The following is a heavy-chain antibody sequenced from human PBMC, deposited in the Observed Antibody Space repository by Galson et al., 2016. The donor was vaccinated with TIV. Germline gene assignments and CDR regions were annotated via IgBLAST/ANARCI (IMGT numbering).Heavy chain of an antibody. J-gene: IGHJ4*02. CDR2: ISHDGNNK. D-gene: IGHD1-14*01. Sequence: SLRLSCAASGFTFDSYTFHWVRQTPGKGLEWVAIISHDGNNKDFADSVQGRFTISRDSSKGTVFLQMNSLRLEDTAVYYCTRDGRGSLKYVDYFDYWCQGTLVTVSS. CDR1: GFTFDSYT. CDR3: TRDGRGSLKYVDYFDY. V-gene: IGHV3-30-3*01.